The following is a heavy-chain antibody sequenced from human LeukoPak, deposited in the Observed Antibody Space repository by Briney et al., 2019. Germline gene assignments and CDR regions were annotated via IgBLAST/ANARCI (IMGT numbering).Heavy chain of an antibody. CDR1: GGSISSYY. J-gene: IGHJ3*02. CDR2: IYYSGST. CDR3: ARVVYKTMYSSSWYFDI. D-gene: IGHD6-13*01. V-gene: IGHV4-59*01. Sequence: SETRSLTCTVSGGSISSYYWSWIRQPPGKGLEWIGYIYYSGSTNYNPSLKSRVTISVDTSKNQFSLKLSSVTAADTAVYYCARVVYKTMYSSSWYFDIWGQGTMVTVSS.